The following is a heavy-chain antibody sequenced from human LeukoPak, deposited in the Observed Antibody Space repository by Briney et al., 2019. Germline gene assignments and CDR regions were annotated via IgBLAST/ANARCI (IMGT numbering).Heavy chain of an antibody. Sequence: PSQTLSLTRTVSGVSISTYYCSWIRQPPGKRLEWSGSIYYSGNTNYNPSLKRRVTISVHTSKTQFSLNLTSVTAADTAVYYCARHDQGYCSGGICYPFDYWGQGTLVTVSS. J-gene: IGHJ4*02. CDR3: ARHDQGYCSGGICYPFDY. CDR2: IYYSGNT. D-gene: IGHD2-15*01. CDR1: GVSISTYY. V-gene: IGHV4-59*08.